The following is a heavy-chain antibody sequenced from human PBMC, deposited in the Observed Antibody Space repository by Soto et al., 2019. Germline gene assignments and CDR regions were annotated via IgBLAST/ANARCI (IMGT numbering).Heavy chain of an antibody. D-gene: IGHD2-2*01. CDR1: GFTFSSYA. V-gene: IGHV3-23*01. Sequence: EVQLLESGGGLVQPGGSLRLSCAASGFTFSSYAMSWVRQAPGKGLEWVSAISGSGGSTYYADSVKGRFTSSRDNSKNTRDLQMNSLRAEDTAVYYCATDSLCSSSSCPFDYWGQGTLVTVSS. CDR3: ATDSLCSSSSCPFDY. J-gene: IGHJ4*02. CDR2: ISGSGGST.